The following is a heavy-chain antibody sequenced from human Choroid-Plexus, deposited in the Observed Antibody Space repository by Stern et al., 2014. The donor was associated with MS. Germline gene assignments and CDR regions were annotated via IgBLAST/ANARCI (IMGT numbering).Heavy chain of an antibody. CDR1: GFVFRRYA. V-gene: IGHV3-30*04. Sequence: QVQLGQSGGGVVQPGRSLRLSCAASGFVFRRYALHWVRQAPGKGLEWVALISYDGRDKYYTDSVKGRFTVSRDNSNNTVDLEMNSLRLEDTAVYYCAKGGSGSYLDWGQGSLVTVSS. J-gene: IGHJ4*02. D-gene: IGHD1-26*01. CDR2: ISYDGRDK. CDR3: AKGGSGSYLD.